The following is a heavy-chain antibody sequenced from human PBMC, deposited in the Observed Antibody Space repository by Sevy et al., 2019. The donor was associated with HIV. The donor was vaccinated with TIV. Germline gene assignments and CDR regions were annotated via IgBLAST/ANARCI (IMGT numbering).Heavy chain of an antibody. CDR2: ISGSGGST. D-gene: IGHD3-10*01. J-gene: IGHJ5*02. Sequence: GGSLRLSCAASGFTFSSYAMSWVRQAPGKGLEWVSAISGSGGSTYYADSVKGRFTISRDNSKNTLYLQMNSLRAEDTAVYYCAKVFRITMVRGVVLGWFDPWGQGTLVTVSS. V-gene: IGHV3-23*01. CDR3: AKVFRITMVRGVVLGWFDP. CDR1: GFTFSSYA.